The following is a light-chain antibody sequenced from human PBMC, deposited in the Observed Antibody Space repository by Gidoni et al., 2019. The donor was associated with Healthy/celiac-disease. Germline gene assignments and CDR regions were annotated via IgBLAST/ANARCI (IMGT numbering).Light chain of an antibody. Sequence: QSALTQPRSVSVSPGQSVTIACTGTSSDVGGYNYVSWYQQHTGKAPKLMIYDVSNRPSGVPDRFSGSKSGNTASLTISGLQAEDEADYYCCSYAGSYWVFGGGTKLTVL. J-gene: IGLJ3*02. CDR2: DVS. CDR1: SSDVGGYNY. CDR3: CSYAGSYWV. V-gene: IGLV2-11*01.